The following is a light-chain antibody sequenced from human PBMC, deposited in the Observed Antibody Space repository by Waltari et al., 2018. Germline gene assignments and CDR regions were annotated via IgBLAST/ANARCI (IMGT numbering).Light chain of an antibody. CDR3: CSYAGSSTLGV. CDR2: EVS. V-gene: IGLV2-23*02. Sequence: QSALTQPASVSGSPGQSITISCTGTSSDVWSYNLFSWYQQHPGKAPKLMIYEVSKRPSGVSNRFSGSKSGNTASLTISGLQAEDEADYYCCSYAGSSTLGVFGGGTKLTVL. J-gene: IGLJ3*02. CDR1: SSDVWSYNL.